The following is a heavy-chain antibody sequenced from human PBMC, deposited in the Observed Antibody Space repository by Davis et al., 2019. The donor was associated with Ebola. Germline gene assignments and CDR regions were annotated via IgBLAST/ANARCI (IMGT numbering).Heavy chain of an antibody. J-gene: IGHJ4*02. CDR2: IYYSGST. V-gene: IGHV4-30-4*01. CDR3: ARGDYSGYDC. CDR1: GGSIRSADYY. Sequence: SETLSLTCTVSGGSIRSADYYWSWIRQPPGKGLEWIGYIYYSGSTYYNPSLKSRVTISVDTSKNQFSLKLSSVTAADTAVYYCARGDYSGYDCWGQGTLVTVSS. D-gene: IGHD5-12*01.